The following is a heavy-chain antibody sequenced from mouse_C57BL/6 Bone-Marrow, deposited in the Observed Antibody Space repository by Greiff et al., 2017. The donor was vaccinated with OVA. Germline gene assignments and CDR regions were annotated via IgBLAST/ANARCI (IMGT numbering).Heavy chain of an antibody. CDR1: GFNIKNTY. J-gene: IGHJ4*01. Sequence: VQLQQSVAELVRPGASVKLSCTASGFNIKNTYMHWVKQRPEPGLAWIGRIDPANDNTQYAPKFQGKATMTADTSSNTAYLQRSSLSEEDTAVYCGAGGNFGSSLYAMDYWGQGTSVTVAS. CDR3: AGGNFGSSLYAMDY. CDR2: IDPANDNT. D-gene: IGHD1-1*01. V-gene: IGHV14-3*01.